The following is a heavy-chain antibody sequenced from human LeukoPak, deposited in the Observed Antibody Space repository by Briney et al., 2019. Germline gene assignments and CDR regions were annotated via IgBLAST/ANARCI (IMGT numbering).Heavy chain of an antibody. CDR1: GLTFSSYG. D-gene: IGHD1-26*01. J-gene: IGHJ6*02. Sequence: GGSLRLSCAASGLTFSSYGMHWVRQAPGKGLEWVAVIWYDGSNKYYADSVKGRFTISRDNSKNTLYLQMNSLRAEDTAVYYCARESPPPSGSYYYYGMDVWGQGTTVTVSS. CDR2: IWYDGSNK. CDR3: ARESPPPSGSYYYYGMDV. V-gene: IGHV3-33*01.